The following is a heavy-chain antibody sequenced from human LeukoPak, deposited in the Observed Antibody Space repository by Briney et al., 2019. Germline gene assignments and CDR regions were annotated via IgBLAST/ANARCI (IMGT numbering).Heavy chain of an antibody. J-gene: IGHJ6*02. CDR1: GYTFTIYG. CDR3: ARETPLAVAGRPGRGRGGYYGMDV. V-gene: IGHV1-18*01. Sequence: ASVKVSCKASGYTFTIYGISWVRQAPGQGDEGMGWIGAYNGNTNYAQKLQGGVTMTTDTSTSTAYMELRSLRSDDTAVYYCARETPLAVAGRPGRGRGGYYGMDVWGQGTTVTVSS. CDR2: IGAYNGNT. D-gene: IGHD6-19*01.